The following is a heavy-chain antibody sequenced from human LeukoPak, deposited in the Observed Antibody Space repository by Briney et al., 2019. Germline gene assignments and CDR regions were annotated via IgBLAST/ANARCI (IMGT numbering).Heavy chain of an antibody. CDR3: AKDTDIVVVPAANFDY. Sequence: PGGSLRLSCAASGLTFSTYAMSWVRQAPGKGLEWVSGISGSGSIIYNANSVEGRFIISRDNSKNTVYLQMNSLRAEGTAVYYCAKDTDIVVVPAANFDYWGQGTLVTVSS. J-gene: IGHJ4*02. CDR1: GLTFSTYA. V-gene: IGHV3-23*01. D-gene: IGHD2-2*01. CDR2: ISGSGSII.